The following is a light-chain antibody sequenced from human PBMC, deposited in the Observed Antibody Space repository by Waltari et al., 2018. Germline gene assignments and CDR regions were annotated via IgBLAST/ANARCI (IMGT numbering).Light chain of an antibody. CDR3: HVWDANTVM. CDR2: LDS. J-gene: IGLJ3*02. V-gene: IGLV3-21*02. Sequence: SSVLTQAPLVSVAPGQTATGTCGGDNIGSRSVHWYQQKPGRAPVLVVYLDSDRPSGIPERFSGSKSGNAATLTISRVEAGDEADYYCHVWDANTVMFGGGTKLTVL. CDR1: NIGSRS.